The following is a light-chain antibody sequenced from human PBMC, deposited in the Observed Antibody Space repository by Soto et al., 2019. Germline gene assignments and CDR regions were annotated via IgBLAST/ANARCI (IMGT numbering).Light chain of an antibody. J-gene: IGKJ5*01. CDR2: GAS. V-gene: IGKV1-12*01. CDR1: QDITRW. Sequence: DIQMTQSPTSVSASVGDRVTITCRASQDITRWLAWYQQKPGTAPKLLIYGASSLQSGVPSRFSGSGSETDFTLTISSLQPEDFAVYYCQQYNNWPPITFGQGTRLEIK. CDR3: QQYNNWPPIT.